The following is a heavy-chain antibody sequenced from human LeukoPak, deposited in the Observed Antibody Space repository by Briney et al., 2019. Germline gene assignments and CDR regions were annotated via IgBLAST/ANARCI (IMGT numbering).Heavy chain of an antibody. CDR2: ISWNSGSI. Sequence: GGSLRLSCVASGFTFDDYAMHWVRQGPGKGLEWVSGISWNSGSIGYADSVKGRFTISRDNAKNSLYLQMNSLRDEDMALYYCAKAMTSVVKSGAFDIWGQGTMVTVSS. CDR1: GFTFDDYA. V-gene: IGHV3-9*03. CDR3: AKAMTSVVKSGAFDI. J-gene: IGHJ3*02. D-gene: IGHD4-23*01.